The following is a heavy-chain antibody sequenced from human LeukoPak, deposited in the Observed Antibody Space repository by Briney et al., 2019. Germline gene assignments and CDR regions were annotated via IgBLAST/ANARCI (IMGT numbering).Heavy chain of an antibody. CDR2: IYSGGST. V-gene: IGHV3-66*01. J-gene: IGHJ3*02. D-gene: IGHD6-13*01. CDR1: GFTFINYW. CDR3: ARGRYSSRGEEAFDI. Sequence: GGSLRLSCAASGFTFINYWMTWVRQAPGKGLEWVSVIYSGGSTYYADSVKGRFTISRDNSKNTLYLQMNSLRAEDTAVYYCARGRYSSRGEEAFDIWGQGTMVTVSS.